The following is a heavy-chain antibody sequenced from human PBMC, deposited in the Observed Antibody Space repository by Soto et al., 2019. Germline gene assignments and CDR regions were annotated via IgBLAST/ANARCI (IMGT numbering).Heavy chain of an antibody. V-gene: IGHV4-34*01. Sequence: PSETLSLTXAVYGGSFSGYYWSWIRQPPGKGLEWIGKINHSGSTNYNPSLTSRVTISVDTSKNQFSLKLSSVTAADTAVYYCARSRPAIVPAAMRVNYYYDMDVWGQGTTVTVSS. J-gene: IGHJ6*02. D-gene: IGHD2-2*01. CDR1: GGSFSGYY. CDR3: ARSRPAIVPAAMRVNYYYDMDV. CDR2: INHSGST.